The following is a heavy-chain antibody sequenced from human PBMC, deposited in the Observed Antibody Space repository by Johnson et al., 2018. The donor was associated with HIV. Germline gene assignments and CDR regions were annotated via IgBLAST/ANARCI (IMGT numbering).Heavy chain of an antibody. D-gene: IGHD3-10*01. CDR2: INWNSGTI. CDR1: GFTFDDYA. J-gene: IGHJ3*01. V-gene: IGHV3-9*01. CDR3: ARGVRGVIID. Sequence: VQLVESGGGLVQPGRSLRLSCAASGFTFDDYAMYWVRQGPGKGLEWVSGINWNSGTIGYADSVKGRFTISRDNAKKSLYLQMNSLRAEDTAVYNCARGVRGVIIDWGQGTMVAVSS.